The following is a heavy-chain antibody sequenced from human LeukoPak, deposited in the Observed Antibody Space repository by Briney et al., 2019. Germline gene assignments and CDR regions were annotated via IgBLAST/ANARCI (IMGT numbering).Heavy chain of an antibody. Sequence: KPSETLSLTCTVSGGSISSSNYYWGWIRQPPGKGLEWIGSIYNTGSTYYNPSLKSRVTISVDTSKNQFSLKLSSVTAADTAVYYCARGGWNKFDYWGQGTLVTVSS. D-gene: IGHD3-22*01. CDR3: ARGGWNKFDY. V-gene: IGHV4-39*07. J-gene: IGHJ4*02. CDR1: GGSISSSNYY. CDR2: IYNTGST.